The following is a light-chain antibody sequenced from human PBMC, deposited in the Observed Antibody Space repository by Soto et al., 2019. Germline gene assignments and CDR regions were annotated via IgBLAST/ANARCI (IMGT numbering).Light chain of an antibody. Sequence: QSALTQPASVSGSPGQSITISCAGTSSDVADYKYVSWYQHRPGKAPKLMIFEVSNRPSGVSNRFSGSKSGNTASLPISGLQAEDEADYYCSSYTRSSTLVFGGGTKLTVL. J-gene: IGLJ2*01. CDR1: SSDVADYKY. CDR2: EVS. V-gene: IGLV2-14*01. CDR3: SSYTRSSTLV.